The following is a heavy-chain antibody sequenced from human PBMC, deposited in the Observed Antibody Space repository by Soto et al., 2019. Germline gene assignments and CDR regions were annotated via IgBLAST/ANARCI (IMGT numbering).Heavy chain of an antibody. Sequence: PGGSLRLSCAASGFTFSSYEMNWVRQAPGKGLEWVSYISSSGSTIYYADSVKGRFTISRDNAKNSLYLQMNSLRAEDTAVYYCARASTSGSGMTFDYWGQGTLVTVSS. CDR2: ISSSGSTI. J-gene: IGHJ4*02. CDR3: ARASTSGSGMTFDY. D-gene: IGHD3-10*01. CDR1: GFTFSSYE. V-gene: IGHV3-48*03.